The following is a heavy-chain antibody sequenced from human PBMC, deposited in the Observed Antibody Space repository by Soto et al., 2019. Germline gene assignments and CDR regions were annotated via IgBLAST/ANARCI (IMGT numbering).Heavy chain of an antibody. V-gene: IGHV3-23*01. CDR2: ISGSGDAQ. Sequence: EVHLLESGGGLVQPGESLRLSCVASGFSFSSYGMSWVRQAPGKGLEWASIISGSGDAQYYADSVKGRFTISRDNSKNTMYLQMDSLGAEDTAVYYCAKDFDSDETSHGPNDYWGQGTLVTVSS. J-gene: IGHJ4*02. CDR3: AKDFDSDETSHGPNDY. D-gene: IGHD3-22*01. CDR1: GFSFSSYG.